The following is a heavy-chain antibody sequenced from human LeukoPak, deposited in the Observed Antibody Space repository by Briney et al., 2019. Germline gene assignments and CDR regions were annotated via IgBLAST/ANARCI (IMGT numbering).Heavy chain of an antibody. D-gene: IGHD3-22*01. CDR1: GFTFSDYY. J-gene: IGHJ4*02. V-gene: IGHV3-11*06. CDR2: ISFSSSYT. Sequence: PGGSLRLSCVASGFTFSDYYMSWIRQAPGKGLEWVSYISFSSSYTNYADSVKGRFTISRDNAKNSLYLQMNSLIAEDTAVYYCARITVVITYFDYWGQGALVTVSS. CDR3: ARITVVITYFDY.